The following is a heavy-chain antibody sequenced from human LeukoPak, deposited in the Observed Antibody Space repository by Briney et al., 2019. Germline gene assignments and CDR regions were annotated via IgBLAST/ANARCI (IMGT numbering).Heavy chain of an antibody. J-gene: IGHJ4*02. CDR3: ASGRDSSGYYYVLGY. D-gene: IGHD3-22*01. V-gene: IGHV1-46*01. CDR1: GYTFTSYD. Sequence: ASVKVSCKASGYTFTSYDINWVRQATGQGLEWMGIINPSGGSTSYAQKFQGRVTMTRDTSTSTVYMELSSLRSEDTAVYYCASGRDSSGYYYVLGYWGQGTLVTVSS. CDR2: INPSGGST.